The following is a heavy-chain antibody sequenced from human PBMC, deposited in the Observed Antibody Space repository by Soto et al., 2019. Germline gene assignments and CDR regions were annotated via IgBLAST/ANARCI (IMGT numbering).Heavy chain of an antibody. J-gene: IGHJ5*02. CDR1: GYTFTGYY. CDR2: INPNSGGT. V-gene: IGHV1-2*04. D-gene: IGHD3-10*01. Sequence: ASVKVSCKASGYTFTGYYMHWVRQAPGQGLEWMGWINPNSGGTNYAQKFQGWVTMTRDTSISTAYMELSRLRSDDTAVYYCAREGSGSSSWFDPWGQGTLVTVSS. CDR3: AREGSGSSSWFDP.